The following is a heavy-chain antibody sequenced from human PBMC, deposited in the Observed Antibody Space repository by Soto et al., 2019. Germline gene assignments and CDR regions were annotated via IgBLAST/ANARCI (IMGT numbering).Heavy chain of an antibody. Sequence: QVQLQESGPGLVKPSETLSLTCTVSGGSISRYNWSWIRQPPGKGLEWIGYIYYSGSTNYNPSLKSAVTISVDTSKSQFSLKLSSVTAADTAVYYCARRYGGNFDYWGQGTLVTVSS. V-gene: IGHV4-59*01. J-gene: IGHJ4*02. CDR2: IYYSGST. D-gene: IGHD1-26*01. CDR3: ARRYGGNFDY. CDR1: GGSISRYN.